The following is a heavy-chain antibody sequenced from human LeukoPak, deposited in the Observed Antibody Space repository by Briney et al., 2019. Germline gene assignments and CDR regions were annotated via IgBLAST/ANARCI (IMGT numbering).Heavy chain of an antibody. V-gene: IGHV4-4*07. CDR3: ARGQWLPVFDF. CDR2: IYTSGST. D-gene: IGHD3-22*01. J-gene: IGHJ4*02. CDR1: GDSISSYY. Sequence: SETLSLTCTVSGDSISSYYWSWIRQPAGRGLEWIGRIYTSGSTNYNPSLKSRVTISVDTSKNHFSLKLSSVTAADTAVYYCARGQWLPVFDFWGQGTLVTVSS.